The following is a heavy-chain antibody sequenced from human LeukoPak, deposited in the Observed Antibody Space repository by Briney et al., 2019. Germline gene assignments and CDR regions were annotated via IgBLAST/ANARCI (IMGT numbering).Heavy chain of an antibody. D-gene: IGHD3-10*01. CDR3: ARDLVDYYGSGFDY. Sequence: PGGSLRLSCAASGFPFDEYGMSWVRQAPGKGLEWVSGLNWNGGTTGYADSVKGRFTISRDNAKNSLFLHMTSLGADDTAVYFCARDLVDYYGSGFDYWGQGTLVIVSS. CDR2: LNWNGGTT. V-gene: IGHV3-20*04. J-gene: IGHJ4*02. CDR1: GFPFDEYG.